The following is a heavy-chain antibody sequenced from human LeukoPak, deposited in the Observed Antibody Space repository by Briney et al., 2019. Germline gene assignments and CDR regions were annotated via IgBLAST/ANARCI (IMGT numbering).Heavy chain of an antibody. J-gene: IGHJ4*02. D-gene: IGHD3-10*01. V-gene: IGHV3-48*01. CDR1: GFTFSSYS. Sequence: GGSLRLSCAASGFTFSSYSMNWVRQAPGKGLEWVSYISSSSSTIYYADSVKGRFTISRDNSKNTLYLQMNSLRAEDTAVYYCAKDKAYYYGSGSSYYFDYWGQGTLAPVSS. CDR3: AKDKAYYYGSGSSYYFDY. CDR2: ISSSSSTI.